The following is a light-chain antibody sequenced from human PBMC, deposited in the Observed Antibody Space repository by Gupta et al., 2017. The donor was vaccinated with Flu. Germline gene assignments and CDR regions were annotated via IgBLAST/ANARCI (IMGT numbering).Light chain of an antibody. Sequence: DVQMTQSPSFVSASVGDRVTITCRASHVVKTWLAWYQQKPGKAPKLLISAASILQSGVPSRFSGGGSGRDFTLTISSLQPEDFAIYYCQQSDSFPRTFGQGTRVDMK. V-gene: IGKV1-12*01. CDR1: HVVKTW. CDR3: QQSDSFPRT. CDR2: AAS. J-gene: IGKJ1*01.